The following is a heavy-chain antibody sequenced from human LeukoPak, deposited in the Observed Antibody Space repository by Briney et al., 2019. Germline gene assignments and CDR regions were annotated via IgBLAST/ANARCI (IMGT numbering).Heavy chain of an antibody. D-gene: IGHD1-26*01. CDR1: GGTFSSYA. CDR3: ARVSATNNWFDP. V-gene: IGHV1-69*05. Sequence: SVKVSCKASGGTFSSYAISWVRQAPGQGLEWMGGIIPIFGTANYAQKFQGRVTITTDESTSTAYMELSSLRSEDTAAYYCARVSATNNWFDPWGQGTLVTVSS. J-gene: IGHJ5*02. CDR2: IIPIFGTA.